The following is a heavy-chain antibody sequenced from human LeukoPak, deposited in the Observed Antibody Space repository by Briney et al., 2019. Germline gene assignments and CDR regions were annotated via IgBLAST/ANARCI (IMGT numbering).Heavy chain of an antibody. Sequence: PGGSLRLSCAASGFTFSSYGMHWVRQAPGKGLEWVAVIWYDGSNKYYADSVKGRFTISRDNSKNTLYLQMNSLRAEDTAVYYCARAHLNTKYYYDSSGYYYPVDYWGQGTLVTVSS. D-gene: IGHD3-22*01. J-gene: IGHJ4*02. CDR3: ARAHLNTKYYYDSSGYYYPVDY. V-gene: IGHV3-33*01. CDR1: GFTFSSYG. CDR2: IWYDGSNK.